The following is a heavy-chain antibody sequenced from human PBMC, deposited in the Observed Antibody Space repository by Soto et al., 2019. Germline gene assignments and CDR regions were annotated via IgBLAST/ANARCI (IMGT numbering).Heavy chain of an antibody. Sequence: QVQLVQSGAEVKKPGASVKVSCKASGSAFSNYDINWVRQATGQGLEWMGWMNPSGNTGYAQKFQGRLTMTRDISISTVYMELISLKSADTVMKYCARYAGGLALTLWAQGTLFTISS. D-gene: IGHD2-8*01. V-gene: IGHV1-8*01. CDR3: ARYAGGLALTL. J-gene: IGHJ4*02. CDR2: MNPSGNT. CDR1: GSAFSNYD.